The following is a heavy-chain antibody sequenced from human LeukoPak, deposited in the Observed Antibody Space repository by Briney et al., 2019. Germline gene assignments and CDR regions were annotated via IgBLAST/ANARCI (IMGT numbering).Heavy chain of an antibody. CDR3: AKSGAFDI. CDR1: GFTFSSYA. Sequence: GGSLRLSCAASGFTFSSYAMSWVRQAPGKGLEGVASISCSGGSTYYADSVKGRFTISRDNSKNTLYLQMNSLRAEDTDVYYCAKSGAFDIWGQGTMVTVSS. V-gene: IGHV3-23*01. J-gene: IGHJ3*02. CDR2: ISCSGGST.